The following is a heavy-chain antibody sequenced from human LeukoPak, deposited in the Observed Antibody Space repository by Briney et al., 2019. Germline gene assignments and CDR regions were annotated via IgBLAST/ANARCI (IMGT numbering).Heavy chain of an antibody. D-gene: IGHD3-10*01. Sequence: GGSLRLSCAASGFTFSSYAMHWVRQAPGKGLEYVSANSSNGGSTYYANSVKGRFTISRDNSKNTLYLQMGSLRAEDMAVYYCARDPNYYGSGSYLEFDYWGQGTLVTVSS. CDR2: NSSNGGST. J-gene: IGHJ4*02. CDR1: GFTFSSYA. V-gene: IGHV3-64*01. CDR3: ARDPNYYGSGSYLEFDY.